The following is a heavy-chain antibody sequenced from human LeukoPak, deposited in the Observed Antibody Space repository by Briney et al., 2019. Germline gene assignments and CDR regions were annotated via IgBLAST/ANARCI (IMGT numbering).Heavy chain of an antibody. J-gene: IGHJ4*02. CDR1: SYSISSGFY. CDR3: ARAIAVAALDY. V-gene: IGHV4-38-2*02. D-gene: IGHD6-19*01. CDR2: IYHSGST. Sequence: IPSETLSLTCTVSSYSISSGFYWGWIRQPPGKGLEWIGSIYHSGSTYYNPPLKSRVTISVGTSKSQFSLKLSSVTAADTAVYYCARAIAVAALDYWGQGTLVTVSS.